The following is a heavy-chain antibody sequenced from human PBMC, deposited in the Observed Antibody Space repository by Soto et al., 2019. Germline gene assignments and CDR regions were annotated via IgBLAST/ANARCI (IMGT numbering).Heavy chain of an antibody. J-gene: IGHJ6*02. V-gene: IGHV3-23*01. Sequence: PGGSLRLSCSASGFTFSSYAMSWLRQAPGKGLEWVSAISGSGGSTYYADSVKGRFTISRDNSKNTLYLQMNSLRAEDTAVYYCAKANAFYYYYGMDVWGQGTTVTVSS. CDR1: GFTFSSYA. CDR2: ISGSGGST. D-gene: IGHD3-16*01. CDR3: AKANAFYYYYGMDV.